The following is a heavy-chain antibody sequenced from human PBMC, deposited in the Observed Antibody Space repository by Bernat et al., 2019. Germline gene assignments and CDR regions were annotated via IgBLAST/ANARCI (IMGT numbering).Heavy chain of an antibody. CDR2: IIPILGIA. J-gene: IGHJ4*02. CDR3: ASPKYSSSSPRWYYFDY. V-gene: IGHV1-69*02. D-gene: IGHD6-6*01. Sequence: QVQLVQSGAEVKKPESSVKVSCKASGGTFSSYTISWVRQAPGQGLEWMGRIIPILGIANYAQKFQGRVTITADKSTSTAYMELSSLRSEDTAVYYCASPKYSSSSPRWYYFDYWGQGTLVTVSS. CDR1: GGTFSSYT.